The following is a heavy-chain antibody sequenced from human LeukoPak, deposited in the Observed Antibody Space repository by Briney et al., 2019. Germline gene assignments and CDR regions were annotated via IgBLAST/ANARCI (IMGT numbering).Heavy chain of an antibody. Sequence: GGSLRLSCAASGFTFSSYGMHWVRQAPGKGLEWVAVIWYEGSNKYYADSVKGRFTISRDNSKNTLYLQMNSLRAEDTAVYYCARGSRYYDSSGYYVLDYWGQGTLVTVSS. CDR1: GFTFSSYG. V-gene: IGHV3-33*01. CDR2: IWYEGSNK. CDR3: ARGSRYYDSSGYYVLDY. J-gene: IGHJ4*02. D-gene: IGHD3-22*01.